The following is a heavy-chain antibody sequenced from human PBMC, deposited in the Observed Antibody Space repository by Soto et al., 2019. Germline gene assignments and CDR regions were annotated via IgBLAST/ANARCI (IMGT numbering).Heavy chain of an antibody. CDR2: IDWDNDK. D-gene: IGHD3-10*01. CDR3: AHNNYYGSESVY. Sequence: QITLKESGPTLVKPTQTLTLTCAFSGFSLNTRGVGVGWIRQPPGKALEWLALIDWDNDKRYSPSLKSRLTITKDTPKNHVVLMMTDMDPVDTATYYWAHNNYYGSESVYWCQGTLVTASS. V-gene: IGHV2-5*02. J-gene: IGHJ4*02. CDR1: GFSLNTRGVG.